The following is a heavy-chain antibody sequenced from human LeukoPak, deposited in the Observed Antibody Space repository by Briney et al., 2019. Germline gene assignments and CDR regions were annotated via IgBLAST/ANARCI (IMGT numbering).Heavy chain of an antibody. J-gene: IGHJ3*02. CDR3: ARYIVSYPHDAFDI. CDR1: GGSSSSYY. CDR2: IYYSGST. D-gene: IGHD1-26*01. Sequence: KASETLSLTCAVYGGSSSSYYWSWIRQPPGKGLEWIGYIYYSGSTSYNPSLKSRVTISVDTSKKQFSLKLSSVTAADTAFYYCARYIVSYPHDAFDIWGQGTMVTVSS. V-gene: IGHV4-59*01.